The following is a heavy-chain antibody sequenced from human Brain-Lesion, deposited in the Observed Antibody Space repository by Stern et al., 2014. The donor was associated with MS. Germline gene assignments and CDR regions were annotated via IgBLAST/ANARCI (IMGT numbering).Heavy chain of an antibody. D-gene: IGHD1-26*01. CDR2: FDPEDGET. CDR1: GYTLTELS. Sequence: VHLVESGAEVKKPGASVKVSCKVSGYTLTELSMHWVRQAPRKGLEWMGGFDPEDGETIYAQKFQGRVTMTEETSTDTAYMELSSLRSEDTAVYYCATLSPGAGGDYYRHFDYWGQGTLVTVSS. V-gene: IGHV1-24*01. CDR3: ATLSPGAGGDYYRHFDY. J-gene: IGHJ4*02.